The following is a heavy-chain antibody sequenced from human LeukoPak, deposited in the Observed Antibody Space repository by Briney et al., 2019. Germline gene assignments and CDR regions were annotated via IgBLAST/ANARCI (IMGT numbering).Heavy chain of an antibody. J-gene: IGHJ5*02. CDR1: GGSISSSSYY. D-gene: IGHD2-2*01. CDR3: ARVSGDNAVVPLNWFDP. V-gene: IGHV4-39*07. CDR2: IYYSGST. Sequence: PSETLSLTCTVSGGSISSSSYYWGWIRQPPGKGLEWIGSIYYSGSTYYNPSLKSRVTISVDTSKNQFSLKLSSVTAADTAVYYCARVSGDNAVVPLNWFDPWGQGTLVTVSS.